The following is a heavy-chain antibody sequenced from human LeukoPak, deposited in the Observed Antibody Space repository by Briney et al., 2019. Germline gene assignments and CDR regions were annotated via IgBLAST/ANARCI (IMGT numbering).Heavy chain of an antibody. J-gene: IGHJ4*02. D-gene: IGHD3-9*01. V-gene: IGHV3-23*01. CDR3: AKASYDILTGYLHYFDY. CDR1: GFTFNTYS. Sequence: PGGSLRLSCEASGFTFNTYSMNWARQAPGKGLEWVSGISGSGGSTDYADSVKGRFTISRDNSKNTLYLQMNSLRAEDTAVYYCAKASYDILTGYLHYFDYWGQGTLVTVSS. CDR2: ISGSGGST.